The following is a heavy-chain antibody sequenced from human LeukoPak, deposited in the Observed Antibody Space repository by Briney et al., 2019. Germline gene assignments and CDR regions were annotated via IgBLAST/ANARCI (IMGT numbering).Heavy chain of an antibody. D-gene: IGHD3-22*01. V-gene: IGHV3-21*01. Sequence: GGSLRLSCAASGFTVSSFGMSWVRQAPGRGLEWVSSISSSSSYIYYADSVKGRFTISRDNAKNSLYLQMNSLRAEDTAVYYCARDPASRGYYYDSSGYSYYFDYWGQGTLVTVSS. J-gene: IGHJ4*02. CDR2: ISSSSSYI. CDR1: GFTVSSFG. CDR3: ARDPASRGYYYDSSGYSYYFDY.